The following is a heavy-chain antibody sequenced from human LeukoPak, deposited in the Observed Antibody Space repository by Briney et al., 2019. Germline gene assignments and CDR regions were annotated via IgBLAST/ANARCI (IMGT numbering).Heavy chain of an antibody. CDR3: ARWRGDAGTGGADN. Sequence: SETLSLTCHVSGGSIHNSDYYWAWIRQPPGKRLEWIGSMYYSGSTYYNPSLKSRVSISGDTSKNQFSLKWTSVTAADTAMYYCARWRGDAGTGGADNWSQGTLVTVSS. V-gene: IGHV4-39*07. CDR1: GGSIHNSDYY. CDR2: MYYSGST. D-gene: IGHD6-13*01. J-gene: IGHJ4*02.